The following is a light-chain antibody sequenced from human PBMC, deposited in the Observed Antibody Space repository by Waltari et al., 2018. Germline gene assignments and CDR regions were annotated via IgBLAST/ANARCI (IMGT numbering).Light chain of an antibody. J-gene: IGKJ1*01. V-gene: IGKV1-6*01. Sequence: AIQMTQSPSSLSASVGARVTITCRASQGISSDLGWYQQKPGRAPNLLIYAASSLQSGVPSRFSGSGAGTEFTLTSSSLQPEDFATYYCLQVYNYPWTFGQGTKVEIK. CDR3: LQVYNYPWT. CDR1: QGISSD. CDR2: AAS.